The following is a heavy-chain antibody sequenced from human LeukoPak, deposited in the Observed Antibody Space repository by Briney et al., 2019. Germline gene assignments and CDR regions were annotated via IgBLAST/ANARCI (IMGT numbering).Heavy chain of an antibody. J-gene: IGHJ6*03. CDR3: AREVGGQQLVQGYYYYMDV. CDR2: IYYSGST. D-gene: IGHD6-13*01. CDR1: GGSFSGYY. Sequence: SETLSLTCAVYGGSFSGYYWSWIRQPPGRGLEWIGYIYYSGSTNYNPSLKSRVTISVDTSKNQFSLKLSSVTAADTAVYYCAREVGGQQLVQGYYYYMDVWGKGTTVTVSS. V-gene: IGHV4-59*01.